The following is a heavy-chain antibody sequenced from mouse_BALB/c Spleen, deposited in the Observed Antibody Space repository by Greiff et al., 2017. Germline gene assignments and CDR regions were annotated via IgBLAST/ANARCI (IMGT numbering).Heavy chain of an antibody. CDR2: IDTSDSYT. V-gene: IGHV1-69*01. D-gene: IGHD2-1*01. Sequence: QVQLQQPGAELVMPGASVKMSCKASGYTFTDYWMHWVKQRPGQGLEWIGAIDTSDSYTSYNQKFKGKATLTVDESSSTAYMQLSSLTSEDSAVYYGARSGGAYGNPYAMDYWGQGTSVTVSA. CDR3: ARSGGAYGNPYAMDY. CDR1: GYTFTDYW. J-gene: IGHJ4*01.